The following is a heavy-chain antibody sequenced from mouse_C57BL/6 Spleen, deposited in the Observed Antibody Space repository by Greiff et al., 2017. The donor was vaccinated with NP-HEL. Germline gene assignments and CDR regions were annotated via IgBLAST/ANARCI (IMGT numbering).Heavy chain of an antibody. CDR2: INPGSGGT. Sequence: VKLQESGAELVRPGTSVKVSCKASGYAFTNYLIEWVKQRPGQGLEWIGVINPGSGGTNYNEKFKGKATLTADKSSSTAYMQLSSLTSEDSAVYFCARSRRNYALYYFDYWGQGTTLTVSS. CDR1: GYAFTNYL. J-gene: IGHJ2*01. CDR3: ARSRRNYALYYFDY. V-gene: IGHV1-54*01. D-gene: IGHD1-1*01.